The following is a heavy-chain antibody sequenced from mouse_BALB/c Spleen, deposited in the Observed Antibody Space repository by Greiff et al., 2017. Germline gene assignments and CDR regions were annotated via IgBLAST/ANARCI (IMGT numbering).Heavy chain of an antibody. D-gene: IGHD2-10*01. CDR2: IDPENGDT. CDR3: NGAYYGNPYYAMDY. Sequence: EVKLVESGAELVRSGASVKLSCTASGFNIKDYYMHWVKQRPEQGLEWIGWIDPENGDTEYAPKFQGKATMTADTSSNTAYLQLSSLTSEDTAVYYCNGAYYGNPYYAMDYWGQGTSVTVSS. CDR1: GFNIKDYY. J-gene: IGHJ4*01. V-gene: IGHV14-4*02.